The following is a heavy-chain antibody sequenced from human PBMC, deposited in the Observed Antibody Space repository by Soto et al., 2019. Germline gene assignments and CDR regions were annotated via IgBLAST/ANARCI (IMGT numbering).Heavy chain of an antibody. J-gene: IGHJ4*02. Sequence: GWSPRLACAASGFTLSAHTMNWVRQAPGKGLEWVSSISSDSRYIYYADSVKGRFTVSRDNGRNSLHLQMDNLRAEDTAVYYCAGMTIVPLYFDHWGQGTAVTVSS. CDR3: AGMTIVPLYFDH. D-gene: IGHD3-10*01. CDR2: ISSDSRYI. V-gene: IGHV3-21*04. CDR1: GFTLSAHT.